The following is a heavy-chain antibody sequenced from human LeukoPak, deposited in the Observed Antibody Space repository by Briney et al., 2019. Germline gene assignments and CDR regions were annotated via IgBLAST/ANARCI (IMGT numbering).Heavy chain of an antibody. J-gene: IGHJ6*03. CDR3: ARGQSYYYMDV. CDR1: GFTFSSYG. CDR2: ISYDGSNK. V-gene: IGHV3-30*03. Sequence: GGSLRLSCAASGFTFSSYGLHWVRQAPGKGLEWVAVISYDGSNKYYADSVKGRFTISRDNAKNSLYLQMNSLRAEDTAVYYCARGQSYYYMDVWGKGTTVTVSS.